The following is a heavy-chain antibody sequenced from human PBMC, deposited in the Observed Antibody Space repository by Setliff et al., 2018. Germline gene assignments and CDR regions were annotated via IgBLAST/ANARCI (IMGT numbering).Heavy chain of an antibody. V-gene: IGHV3-23*01. CDR2: ISGSGDST. Sequence: PSETLSLTCAVSGGSISSSNWWSWVRQSPGKGLEWVSTISGSGDSTYYADSVKGRFTISRDNSKNTLYLQMTSLRAEDTAVYYCAKFRQQLTWGYYYYGMDVWGQGTTVTVSS. D-gene: IGHD6-13*01. CDR3: AKFRQQLTWGYYYYGMDV. CDR1: GGSISSSN. J-gene: IGHJ6*02.